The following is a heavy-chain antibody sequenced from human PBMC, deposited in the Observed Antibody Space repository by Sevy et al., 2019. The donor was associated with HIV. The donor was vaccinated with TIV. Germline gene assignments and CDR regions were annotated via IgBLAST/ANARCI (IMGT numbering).Heavy chain of an antibody. J-gene: IGHJ3*02. CDR2: IYPGDSDT. D-gene: IGHD3-22*01. Sequence: GESLKISCKGSGYSFTSYWIGWVRQMPGKGLEWMGIIYPGDSDTRYSPSFQGQVTISADKSISTAYLQWSSLKASDTAMYYCARRIGYYDSSGAYQLGAFDIWGQGTMVTVSS. CDR3: ARRIGYYDSSGAYQLGAFDI. V-gene: IGHV5-51*01. CDR1: GYSFTSYW.